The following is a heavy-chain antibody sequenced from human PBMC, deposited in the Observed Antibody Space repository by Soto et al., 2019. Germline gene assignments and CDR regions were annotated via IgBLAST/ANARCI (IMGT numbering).Heavy chain of an antibody. D-gene: IGHD3-3*01. J-gene: IGHJ6*02. V-gene: IGHV3-15*01. Sequence: GGSLRLSCAASGLTVSSSYMSWVRQAPGKGLEWVGRIKSKTDGGTTDYAAPVKGRFTISRDDSKNTLYLQMNSLKTEDTAVYYCTTGFFSYYYYGMDVWGQGTTVTVSS. CDR1: GLTVSSSY. CDR2: IKSKTDGGTT. CDR3: TTGFFSYYYYGMDV.